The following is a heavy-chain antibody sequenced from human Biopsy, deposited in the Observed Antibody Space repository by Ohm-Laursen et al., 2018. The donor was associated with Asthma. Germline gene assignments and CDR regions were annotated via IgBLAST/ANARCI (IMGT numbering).Heavy chain of an antibody. CDR1: GFTVSRDH. V-gene: IGHV3-53*01. CDR2: IYSGGTS. D-gene: IGHD6-19*01. Sequence: GSLRLSCAVSGFTVSRDHMFWVRQAPGKGLEWASVIYSGGTSHTADSVRGRFTISRDFSKNTLHLQMHSLRVEDTAVYYCARGDSSGWSHYYFDYWGQGTLVTVSS. CDR3: ARGDSSGWSHYYFDY. J-gene: IGHJ4*02.